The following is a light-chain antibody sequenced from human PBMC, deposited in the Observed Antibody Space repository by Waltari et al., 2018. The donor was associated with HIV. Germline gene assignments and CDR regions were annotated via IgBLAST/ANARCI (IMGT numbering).Light chain of an antibody. Sequence: DIVLTQSPATLSLSQRHSAAPPCSASQSVSSYLAWYQQKPGQAPRLLIYDASNRATDIPARFSGSGSGTDFTLTITSLEPEDFAVYYCQQRSNWPPAFGGGTKVEIK. CDR2: DAS. CDR3: QQRSNWPPA. J-gene: IGKJ4*01. V-gene: IGKV3-11*01. CDR1: QSVSSY.